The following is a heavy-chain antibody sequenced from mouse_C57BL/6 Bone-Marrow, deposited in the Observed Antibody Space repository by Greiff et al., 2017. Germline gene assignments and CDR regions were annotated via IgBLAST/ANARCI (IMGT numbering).Heavy chain of an antibody. J-gene: IGHJ4*01. Sequence: LVESGAELVRPGASVKLSCKASGYTFTDYYINWVKQRPGQGLEWIARIYPGSGNTYYNEKFKGKATLTAEKSSSTAYMQLSSLTSEDSAVYFCARRTVVAYYYAMDYWGQGTSVTVSS. CDR3: ARRTVVAYYYAMDY. D-gene: IGHD1-1*01. CDR1: GYTFTDYY. CDR2: IYPGSGNT. V-gene: IGHV1-76*01.